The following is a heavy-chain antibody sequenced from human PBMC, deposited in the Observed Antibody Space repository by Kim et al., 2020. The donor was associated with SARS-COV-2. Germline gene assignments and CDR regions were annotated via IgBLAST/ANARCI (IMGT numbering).Heavy chain of an antibody. Sequence: SVKGRFTTPRDNAKNSLYLQMNSRRAEDTAVYYCARVVTIFGSYYYYMDVWGKGTTVTVSS. J-gene: IGHJ6*03. V-gene: IGHV3-21*01. CDR3: ARVVTIFGSYYYYMDV. D-gene: IGHD3-3*01.